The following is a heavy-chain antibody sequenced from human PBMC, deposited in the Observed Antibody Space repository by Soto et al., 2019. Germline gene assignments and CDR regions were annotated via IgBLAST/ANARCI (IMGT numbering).Heavy chain of an antibody. V-gene: IGHV3-33*01. J-gene: IGHJ3*01. CDR2: KWKEGSNK. CDR3: ARAGDTSMGLQELGAFDL. D-gene: IGHD2-21*01. Sequence: LRLVRRAPGFIVSNYGMHWVHQAGRKGLEGVGVKWKEGSNKNYAVTVEGRLTISRDNSNSNLFLQISNLRAEDTALYYCARAGDTSMGLQELGAFDLWGQGTMVTVSS. CDR1: GFIVSNYG.